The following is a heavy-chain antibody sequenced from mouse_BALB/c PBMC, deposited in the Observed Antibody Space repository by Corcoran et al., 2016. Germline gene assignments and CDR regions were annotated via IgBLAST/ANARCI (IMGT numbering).Heavy chain of an antibody. D-gene: IGHD2-3*01. Sequence: QVTLKESGHGILKPSQTLSLTWSFSGFSLSTSGMGVGWIRQPSGKGLEWLAHIWWDDDKYYNPSLKSQLTISKETSRNQVFLKITSVDTADTATYYCARPYDGYPFAYWGQGTLVTVSA. CDR1: GFSLSTSGMG. CDR2: IWWDDDK. CDR3: ARPYDGYPFAY. J-gene: IGHJ3*01. V-gene: IGHV8-8*01.